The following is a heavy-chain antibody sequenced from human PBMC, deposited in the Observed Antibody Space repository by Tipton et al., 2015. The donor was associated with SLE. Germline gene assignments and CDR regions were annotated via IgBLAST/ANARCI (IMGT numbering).Heavy chain of an antibody. J-gene: IGHJ4*02. CDR1: GGSISSGSYY. D-gene: IGHD6-19*01. CDR2: IYTSGST. V-gene: IGHV4-61*02. Sequence: TLSLTCTVSGGSISSGSYYWSWIRQPAGKGLEWIGRIYTSGSTNYNPSLKRRVTISVDTPKNQFSLKLNSVTAADTAVYYCAGIAVAGKGYWGQGTLVTVSS. CDR3: AGIAVAGKGY.